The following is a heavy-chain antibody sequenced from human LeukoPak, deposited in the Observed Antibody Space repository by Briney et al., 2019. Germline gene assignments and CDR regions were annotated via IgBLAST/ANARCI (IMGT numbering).Heavy chain of an antibody. J-gene: IGHJ3*02. CDR3: ARTRDSSGYYLDAFDI. D-gene: IGHD3-22*01. CDR2: IYYSGST. Sequence: SETLSLTCTVSGGSISSYYWSWIRQPPGKGLEWIGYIYYSGSTNYNPSLKSRVTISVDTSKNQFSLKLSSVTAADTAVYYCARTRDSSGYYLDAFDIWGQGTMVTVSS. V-gene: IGHV4-59*01. CDR1: GGSISSYY.